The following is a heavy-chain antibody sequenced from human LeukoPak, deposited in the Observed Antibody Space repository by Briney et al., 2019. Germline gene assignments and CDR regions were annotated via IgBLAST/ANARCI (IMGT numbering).Heavy chain of an antibody. J-gene: IGHJ3*02. D-gene: IGHD5-24*01. Sequence: SETLSLTCTVSGGSISSSNYYWGWIRQPPGKGLEWIGSIYYSGSTYYNPSLKSRVTISVDTSKNQFSLKLSSVTAADTAVYYCAREAGWLQLDAFDIWGQGQWSPSLQ. CDR3: AREAGWLQLDAFDI. CDR2: IYYSGST. V-gene: IGHV4-39*07. CDR1: GGSISSSNYY.